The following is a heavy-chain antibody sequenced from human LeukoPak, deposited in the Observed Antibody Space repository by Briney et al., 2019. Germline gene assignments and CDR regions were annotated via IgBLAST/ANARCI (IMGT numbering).Heavy chain of an antibody. J-gene: IGHJ4*02. CDR3: ARHGASTTVAYDY. CDR1: GGSISSYY. Sequence: PSETLSLTCTVSGGSISSYYWSWIRQPPGKGLEWIGYIFYSGNTNYNPSLGSRVTISVDTSKNHFSLKLSSVTAADTAVYYCARHGASTTVAYDYWGQGTLVTVSS. D-gene: IGHD4-23*01. V-gene: IGHV4-59*08. CDR2: IFYSGNT.